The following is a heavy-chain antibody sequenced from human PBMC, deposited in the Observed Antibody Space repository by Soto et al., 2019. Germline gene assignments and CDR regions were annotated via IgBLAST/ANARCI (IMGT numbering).Heavy chain of an antibody. J-gene: IGHJ4*02. CDR3: ARQIYESDKGPNFQYSFDS. CDR2: IDPSDSQT. V-gene: IGHV5-10-1*01. Sequence: GESLKISCKGSGYSFAGYWITWVRQKPGKGLEWMGRIDPSDSQTYYSPSFRGHVTISATKSITTVFLQWSSLRASDTAMYYCARQIYESDKGPNFQYSFDSWGQGTPVTVSS. CDR1: GYSFAGYW. D-gene: IGHD5-12*01.